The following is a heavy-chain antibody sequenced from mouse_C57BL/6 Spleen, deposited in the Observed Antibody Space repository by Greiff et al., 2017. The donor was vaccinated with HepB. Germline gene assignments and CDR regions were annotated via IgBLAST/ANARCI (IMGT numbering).Heavy chain of an antibody. V-gene: IGHV1-69*01. CDR2: IDPSDSYT. D-gene: IGHD1-1*01. J-gene: IGHJ4*01. Sequence: VQLQQPGAELVMPGASVKLSCKASGYTFTSYWMHWVKQRPGQGLEWIGEIDPSDSYTNYNQKFKGKSTLTVDKSSSTAYMQLSSLTSEDSAVYYCARPYGSSPYAMDYWGQGTSVTVSS. CDR3: ARPYGSSPYAMDY. CDR1: GYTFTSYW.